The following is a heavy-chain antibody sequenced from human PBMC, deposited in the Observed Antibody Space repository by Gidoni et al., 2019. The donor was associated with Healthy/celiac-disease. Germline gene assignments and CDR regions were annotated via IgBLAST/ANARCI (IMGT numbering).Heavy chain of an antibody. CDR3: AADVFWSGYYDSTGFDP. J-gene: IGHJ5*02. V-gene: IGHV1-58*02. Sequence: QMQLVQSGPEVKKPGTSVKVSCKASGFTFTSSAMQWVRQARGQRLEWIGWIVVGSGNTNYAQKFQERVTITRDMSTSTAYMELSSLRSEDTAVYYCAADVFWSGYYDSTGFDPWGQGTLVTVSS. D-gene: IGHD3-22*01. CDR1: GFTFTSSA. CDR2: IVVGSGNT.